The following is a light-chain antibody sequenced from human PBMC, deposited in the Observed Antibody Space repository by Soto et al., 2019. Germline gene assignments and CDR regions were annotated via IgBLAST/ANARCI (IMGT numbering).Light chain of an antibody. CDR1: QGTGDW. V-gene: IGKV1-5*03. CDR2: KAS. J-gene: IGKJ4*01. CDR3: QQYSSYPLT. Sequence: DIQMSQFPSTLSASVAGRVTLTCRASQGTGDWLAWYQQKPGKAPKLLIYKASTLEGGVPSRFSGSGSETEFTLTISSLQPDDFATYYCQQYSSYPLTFGGGTKVDIK.